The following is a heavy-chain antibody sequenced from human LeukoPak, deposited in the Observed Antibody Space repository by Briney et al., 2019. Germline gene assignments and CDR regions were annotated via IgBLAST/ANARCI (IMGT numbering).Heavy chain of an antibody. CDR3: ARTYCRGGSCHFDY. V-gene: IGHV4-59*08. J-gene: IGHJ4*02. CDR2: ISYSGST. Sequence: PSETLSLTCTVSGGSISSYYWSWIRQPPGKGLECIGYISYSGSTDSNPPLKSRVTISVDTSKNQISLKLSSVTAADTAVYYCARTYCRGGSCHFDYWGQGTLVTVSS. D-gene: IGHD2-15*01. CDR1: GGSISSYY.